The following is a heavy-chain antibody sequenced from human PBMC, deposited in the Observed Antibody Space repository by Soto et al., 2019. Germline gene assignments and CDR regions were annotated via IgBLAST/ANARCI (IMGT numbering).Heavy chain of an antibody. CDR1: GDRFTDYY. J-gene: IGHJ6*03. D-gene: IGHD5-12*01. CDR3: ARESGGATATLDYYYFYMDV. Sequence: QVPLVQSGAEVKEPGASVTVSCRASGDRFTDYYMHWVRQAPGQGLEWMGWINPNSGVTKYAQKFQGWVTMTRDTSIRTVYMQLSRLRFDDTAIYYCARESGGATATLDYYYFYMDVWAQGPRSPSP. V-gene: IGHV1-2*04. CDR2: INPNSGVT.